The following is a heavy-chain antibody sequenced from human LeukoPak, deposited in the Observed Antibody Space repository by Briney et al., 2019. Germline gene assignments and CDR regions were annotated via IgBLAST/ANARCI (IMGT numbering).Heavy chain of an antibody. Sequence: ASVKVSCKASGYTFTNYGINWVRQAPRQGLEWMGWISTSNGDTTYTQKFQGRVIMTTDTSTNTAYMEVRSLRSDDTAIYYCAREGLGELTLDYWGQGTLVIVST. D-gene: IGHD3-16*01. J-gene: IGHJ4*02. CDR2: ISTSNGDT. CDR1: GYTFTNYG. CDR3: AREGLGELTLDY. V-gene: IGHV1-18*01.